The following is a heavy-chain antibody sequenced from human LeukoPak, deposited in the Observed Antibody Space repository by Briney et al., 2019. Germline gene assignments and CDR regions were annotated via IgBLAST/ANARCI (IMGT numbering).Heavy chain of an antibody. D-gene: IGHD6-25*01. V-gene: IGHV4-39*01. Sequence: TPSETLSLTCTVSGGSVSSSSYYWGWIRQPPGKGLEWVGCIYNSGSTYYDPSLKSRVTISVDTSKNQVSLKVNSVTAADTAVYYCARRGSSGRSFDYWGQGTLVIVSS. J-gene: IGHJ4*02. CDR1: GGSVSSSSYY. CDR3: ARRGSSGRSFDY. CDR2: IYNSGST.